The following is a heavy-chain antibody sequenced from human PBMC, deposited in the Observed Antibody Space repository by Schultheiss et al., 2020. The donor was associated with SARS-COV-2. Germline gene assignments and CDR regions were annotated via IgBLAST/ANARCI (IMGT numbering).Heavy chain of an antibody. V-gene: IGHV5-51*01. CDR3: ARVHDDFWSGYYFDY. CDR1: GYSFTNYW. J-gene: IGHJ4*02. Sequence: GESLKISCKGSGYSFTNYWIGWVRQMPGKGLEWMGIIYPGDSDTRYSPSFQGQVTISADKSISTAYMELSSLRSEDTAVYYCARVHDDFWSGYYFDYWGQGTLVTVSS. D-gene: IGHD3-3*01. CDR2: IYPGDSDT.